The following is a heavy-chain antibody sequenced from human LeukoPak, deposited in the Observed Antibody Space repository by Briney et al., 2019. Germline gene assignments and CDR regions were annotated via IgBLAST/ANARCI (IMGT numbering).Heavy chain of an antibody. V-gene: IGHV1-46*01. CDR2: INPSGGGT. CDR1: GYTFTSYY. D-gene: IGHD2-21*02. Sequence: ASVKVSCKASGYTFTSYYMHWVRQAPGQGLEWMGIINPSGGGTNYAQKFQGRVTMTRDTSTSTVYMELSSLRSEDTAVYYCARALAYCGGDCRYTNNWFDPWGQGTLVTVSS. J-gene: IGHJ5*02. CDR3: ARALAYCGGDCRYTNNWFDP.